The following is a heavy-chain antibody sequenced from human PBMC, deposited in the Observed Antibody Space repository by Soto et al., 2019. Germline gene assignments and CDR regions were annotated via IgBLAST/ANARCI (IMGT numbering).Heavy chain of an antibody. CDR1: GYTFTSYA. CDR2: INAGNGNT. CDR3: ARWCGGDGNTYYYGMDV. D-gene: IGHD2-21*02. Sequence: ASVKVSCKASGYTFTSYAMHWVRQAPGQRLEWMGWINAGNGNTKYSQKFQGRVTITRDTSASTAYMELSSLRSEDTAVYYCARWCGGDGNTYYYGMDVWGQGTTVTVSS. V-gene: IGHV1-3*01. J-gene: IGHJ6*02.